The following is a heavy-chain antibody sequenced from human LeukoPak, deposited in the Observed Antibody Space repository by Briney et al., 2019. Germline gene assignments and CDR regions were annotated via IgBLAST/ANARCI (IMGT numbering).Heavy chain of an antibody. J-gene: IGHJ5*02. Sequence: GASVNVSCKASGCTLTGYYMHGLRQAPAQELNWMGWINPNSCGTNHAQNSQGTVTMTSDTSISTASMAPGRLRSDDTAVYYCARIITMVRGVMEDYNWFDPWGPGTLVTVSS. V-gene: IGHV1-2*02. CDR2: INPNSCGT. CDR3: ARIITMVRGVMEDYNWFDP. D-gene: IGHD3-10*01. CDR1: GCTLTGYY.